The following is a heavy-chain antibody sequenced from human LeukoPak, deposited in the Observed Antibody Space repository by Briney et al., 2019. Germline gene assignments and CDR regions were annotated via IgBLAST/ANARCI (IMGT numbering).Heavy chain of an antibody. CDR1: GYTFTSYG. D-gene: IGHD6-13*01. V-gene: IGHV1-18*01. CDR2: ISAYNGNT. Sequence: GASVTVSCKASGYTFTSYGISWVRQAPGQGLEWMGWISAYNGNTNYAQKLQGRVTMTTDTSTSTAYMELRSLRSDDTAVYYCAREVGSSWQDYYGMDVWGQGTTVTVSS. CDR3: AREVGSSWQDYYGMDV. J-gene: IGHJ6*02.